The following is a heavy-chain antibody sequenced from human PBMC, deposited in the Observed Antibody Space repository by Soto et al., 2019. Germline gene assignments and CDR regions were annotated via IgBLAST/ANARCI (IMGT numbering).Heavy chain of an antibody. CDR1: GGTFSSYA. D-gene: IGHD2-15*01. V-gene: IGHV1-69*06. CDR2: IFPIFGTA. J-gene: IGHJ5*02. Sequence: QVQLVQSGAEVKKPGSSVKVSCKASGGTFSSYAISWVRQAPGQGLEWMGGIFPIFGTANYAQKFQGRVTITADKSTSTAYMELSSLRSEDTAVYYCARRLDCSGGSCYPGAWFDPWGQGTLVTVSS. CDR3: ARRLDCSGGSCYPGAWFDP.